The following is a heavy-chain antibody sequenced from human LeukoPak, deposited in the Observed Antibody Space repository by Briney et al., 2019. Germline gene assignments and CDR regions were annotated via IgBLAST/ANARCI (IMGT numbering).Heavy chain of an antibody. D-gene: IGHD6-6*01. V-gene: IGHV5-51*01. CDR2: IYPGDSDT. J-gene: IGHJ4*02. CDR3: VYSSSFNYFDY. Sequence: GESLKISCKGSGYSFTSYWIGWVRQMLGKGLEWMGIIYPGDSDTRYSPSFQGQVTISADKSISTAYLQWSSLKASDTAMYYCVYSSSFNYFDYWGQGTLVTVSS. CDR1: GYSFTSYW.